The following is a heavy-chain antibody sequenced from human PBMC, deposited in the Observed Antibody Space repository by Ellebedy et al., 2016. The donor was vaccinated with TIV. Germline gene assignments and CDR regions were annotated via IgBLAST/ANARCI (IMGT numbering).Heavy chain of an antibody. CDR2: IGGTTRST. D-gene: IGHD2/OR15-2a*01. J-gene: IGHJ4*02. V-gene: IGHV3-23*01. CDR3: VGEKFYGLGDF. Sequence: PGGSLRLSCAASGFNFSAYAMSWVRQAPGKGLEWVSAIGGTTRSTFYAGSVKGRFTISSDNSEKKLFQQMNGLRVEDTATYYCVGEKFYGLGDFWGQGALVTVSS. CDR1: GFNFSAYA.